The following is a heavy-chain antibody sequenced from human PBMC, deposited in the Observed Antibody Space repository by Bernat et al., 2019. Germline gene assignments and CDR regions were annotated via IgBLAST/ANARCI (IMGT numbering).Heavy chain of an antibody. CDR1: GFTFSSYA. D-gene: IGHD2-15*01. CDR2: ISGSGGST. V-gene: IGHV3-23*01. Sequence: EVQLLESGGVLVQPGGSLRLSCAASGFTFSSYAMSWVRQAPGKGLEWVSGISGSGGSTYYSDSVKGRFPLSRDNSKNTLYLQMNSLRAEDTGVYYCAKALESGPNGYYFDYWGQGTLVTVSS. CDR3: AKALESGPNGYYFDY. J-gene: IGHJ4*02.